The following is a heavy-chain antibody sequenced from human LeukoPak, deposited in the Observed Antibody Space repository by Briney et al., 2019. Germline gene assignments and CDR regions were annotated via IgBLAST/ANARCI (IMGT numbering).Heavy chain of an antibody. CDR2: INPSGGST. CDR1: GYTFTSYY. CDR3: ARDRGYCSSTSCYSYYYYGMDA. J-gene: IGHJ6*04. Sequence: ASVKVSCKASGYTFTSYYMHWVRQAPGQGLEWMGIINPSGGSTSYAQKFQGRVTMTRDTSTSTVYMELSSLRSEDTAVYYCARDRGYCSSTSCYSYYYYGMDAWGKGTTVTVSS. D-gene: IGHD2-2*01. V-gene: IGHV1-46*01.